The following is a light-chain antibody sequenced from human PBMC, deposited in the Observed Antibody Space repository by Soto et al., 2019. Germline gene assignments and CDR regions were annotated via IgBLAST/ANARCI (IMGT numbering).Light chain of an antibody. CDR2: SND. V-gene: IGLV1-44*01. Sequence: QSVLTQPPSASGTPGLRVTISCSGGSSNIGSNTVNWFQHLPGTAPKLLIYSNDQRPSGVPDRFSGSRSGTSASLAISGLQSEDGADYYCATWDDSLNGHVFGPGTKVTVL. J-gene: IGLJ1*01. CDR1: SSNIGSNT. CDR3: ATWDDSLNGHV.